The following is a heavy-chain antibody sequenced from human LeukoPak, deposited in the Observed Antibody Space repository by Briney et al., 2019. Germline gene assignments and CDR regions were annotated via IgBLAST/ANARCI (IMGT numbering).Heavy chain of an antibody. CDR1: GFTFSSYA. J-gene: IGHJ6*02. D-gene: IGHD5-18*01. CDR2: ISGNGAST. Sequence: GGSLRLSCAASGFTFSSYAMSWVRQAPGKGLEWVSSISGNGASTYYADSVKGRFTISRDNSKNTLYLQMNSLRAEDTAVYYCAKEVSIRGYSYWSDYYYGMDVWGQGTTVTVSS. CDR3: AKEVSIRGYSYWSDYYYGMDV. V-gene: IGHV3-23*01.